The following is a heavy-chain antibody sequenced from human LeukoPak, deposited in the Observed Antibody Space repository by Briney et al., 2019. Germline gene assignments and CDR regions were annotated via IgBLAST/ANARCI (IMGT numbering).Heavy chain of an antibody. J-gene: IGHJ4*02. D-gene: IGHD6-13*01. CDR2: ISGSGGST. CDR1: GFTFSSYA. Sequence: GGSLRLSCAASGFTFSSYAMSWVRQAPGKGLEWVSAISGSGGSTYYADSVKGRFTISRDNSKNTLYLQMNSLRAEDTAVYYSAKDQEKGRGSSWYPPFDYWGQGTLVTVSS. CDR3: AKDQEKGRGSSWYPPFDY. V-gene: IGHV3-23*01.